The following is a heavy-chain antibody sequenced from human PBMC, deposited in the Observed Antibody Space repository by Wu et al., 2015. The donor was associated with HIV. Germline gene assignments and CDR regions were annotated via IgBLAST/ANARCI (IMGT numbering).Heavy chain of an antibody. J-gene: IGHJ1*01. CDR2: INPTSGGT. CDR1: GYTFSNFG. CDR3: ARGGSSGEYFQH. Sequence: QVQLVQSGSEVRKPGASVKVSCKASGYTFSNFGFTWVRQAPGQGLEWMGWINPTSGGTEYAQKLQGRVTMTRDTSISTAYMELSRLTSDDTAVYYCARGGSSGEYFQHWGQGTLVTVSS. D-gene: IGHD1-26*01. V-gene: IGHV1-2*02.